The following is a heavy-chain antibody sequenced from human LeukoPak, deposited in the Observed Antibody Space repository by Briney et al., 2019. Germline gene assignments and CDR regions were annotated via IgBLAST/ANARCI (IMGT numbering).Heavy chain of an antibody. D-gene: IGHD6-19*01. Sequence: GGSLRLSGTASGFIFSMYAMSWVRKAPGKGLKWVSMISGNGGSTNSADSVKGRFTISRDNSKNTLYLQMNSLRAEDTAIYYCAKGTSGWYYSRFDYWGQGTLVAVSS. CDR1: GFIFSMYA. CDR2: ISGNGGST. CDR3: AKGTSGWYYSRFDY. V-gene: IGHV3-23*01. J-gene: IGHJ4*02.